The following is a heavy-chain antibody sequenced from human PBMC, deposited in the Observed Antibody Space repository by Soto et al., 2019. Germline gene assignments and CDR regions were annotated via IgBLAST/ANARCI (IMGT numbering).Heavy chain of an antibody. CDR2: INHSGST. J-gene: IGHJ6*02. Sequence: SETLSLTCAVYGGSFSGYYWSWIRQPPGKGLEWIGEINHSGSTNYNPSLKSRVTISVDTSKNQFSLKLSSVTAADTAVYYCARLECSSSWKYYYYYGVDVWGQGTTVTVSS. CDR1: GGSFSGYY. D-gene: IGHD6-13*01. CDR3: ARLECSSSWKYYYYYGVDV. V-gene: IGHV4-34*01.